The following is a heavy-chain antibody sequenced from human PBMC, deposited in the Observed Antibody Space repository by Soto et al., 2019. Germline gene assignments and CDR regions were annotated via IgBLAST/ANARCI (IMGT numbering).Heavy chain of an antibody. CDR1: GYTFTSYD. V-gene: IGHV1-8*01. Sequence: QVPLVQSGAEVKKPGASVKVSCKASGYTFTSYDINWVRQATGQGLEWMGWMNPNSGNTGYAQKFQGRVTMTRNTSISTAYMELSSLRSEDTAVYYCARGCSFSSTSCYAPYCSGGSCYSGADYWGQGTLVTVSS. D-gene: IGHD2-15*01. CDR2: MNPNSGNT. CDR3: ARGCSFSSTSCYAPYCSGGSCYSGADY. J-gene: IGHJ4*02.